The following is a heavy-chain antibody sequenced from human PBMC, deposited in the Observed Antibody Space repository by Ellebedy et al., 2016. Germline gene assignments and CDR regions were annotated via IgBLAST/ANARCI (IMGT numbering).Heavy chain of an antibody. V-gene: IGHV1-46*03. Sequence: ASVKVSCXASGYTFTSYYMHWVRQPPGQGLEWMGIINPSGGSTSYAQKFQGRVTMTRDTSTSTAYMELRSLRSDDTAVYYCARASGAVAGVPLDYWGQGTLVTVSS. CDR2: INPSGGST. CDR1: GYTFTSYY. J-gene: IGHJ4*02. D-gene: IGHD6-19*01. CDR3: ARASGAVAGVPLDY.